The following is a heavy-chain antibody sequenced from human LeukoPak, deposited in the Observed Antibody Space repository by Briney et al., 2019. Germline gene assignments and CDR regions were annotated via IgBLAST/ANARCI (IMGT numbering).Heavy chain of an antibody. D-gene: IGHD3-9*01. CDR3: ARDLGDGDIPAPFDC. V-gene: IGHV3-33*01. CDR1: GFTFSHYG. Sequence: GGSLRLSCAASGFTFSHYGIHWVRQSPGKGLEWVAGIWYDGSNKNYVDSVEGRFTISRDNSKNTIYMQMNSLRAEDTAVYYCARDLGDGDIPAPFDCWGQGTLVTVSS. CDR2: IWYDGSNK. J-gene: IGHJ4*02.